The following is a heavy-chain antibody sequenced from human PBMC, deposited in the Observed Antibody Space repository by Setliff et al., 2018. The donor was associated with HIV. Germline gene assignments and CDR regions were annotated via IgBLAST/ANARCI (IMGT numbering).Heavy chain of an antibody. CDR2: ISGGGGST. J-gene: IGHJ4*02. CDR3: AKEVWEMATGRYDY. V-gene: IGHV3-23*01. Sequence: GGSLRLSCAASGFTFSNYAMSWVRQAPGKGLEWVSAISGGGGSTYYADSVKGRFTISRDNSKNTLYLQMHSLRAEDTAVYYCAKEVWEMATGRYDYWGQGTLVTVSS. CDR1: GFTFSNYA. D-gene: IGHD1-26*01.